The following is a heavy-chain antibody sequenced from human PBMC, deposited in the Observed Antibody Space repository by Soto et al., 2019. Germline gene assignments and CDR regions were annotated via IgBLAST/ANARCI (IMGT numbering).Heavy chain of an antibody. Sequence: PGGSLRLSCEASGFTFSSYAMCWVRQGPGKGLEWVAVVSIGGSTHYADSVRGRFTISRDNSKNTLSLQMNSLTAEDTAVYFCAKRRGAGGHFDYWGQGALVTVSS. V-gene: IGHV3-23*01. J-gene: IGHJ4*02. D-gene: IGHD2-15*01. CDR3: AKRRGAGGHFDY. CDR2: VSIGGST. CDR1: GFTFSSYA.